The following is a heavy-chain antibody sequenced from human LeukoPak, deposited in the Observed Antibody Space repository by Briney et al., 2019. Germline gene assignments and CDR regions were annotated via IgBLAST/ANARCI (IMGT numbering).Heavy chain of an antibody. CDR2: ISYDGSNK. CDR1: GFTFSNYA. Sequence: GRSLRLSCAASGFTFSNYAMHWVRQAPGKGLGWVAVISYDGSNKYYPDSVEGRFISSRDHSKNTLYLQMNSLTAEDTAVYYCARSFRGGYSRGWYYFDYRGQGTQVTVSS. CDR3: ARSFRGGYSRGWYYFDY. D-gene: IGHD6-19*01. V-gene: IGHV3-30*01. J-gene: IGHJ4*02.